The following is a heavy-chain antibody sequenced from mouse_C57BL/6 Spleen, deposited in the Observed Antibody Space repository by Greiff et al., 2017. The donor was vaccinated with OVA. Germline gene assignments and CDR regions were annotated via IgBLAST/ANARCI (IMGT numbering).Heavy chain of an antibody. J-gene: IGHJ3*01. CDR1: GFTFSSYA. D-gene: IGHD2-4*01. Sequence: EVQLVESGGGLVKPGGSLKLSCAASGFTFSSYAMSWVRQTPEKRLEWVATISAGGSYTYYPDNVKGRFTISRDNAKNNLYLQMSHLKSEDTAMYYCARGERAYDYDDSWFAYWGQGTLVTVSA. CDR3: ARGERAYDYDDSWFAY. CDR2: ISAGGSYT. V-gene: IGHV5-4*01.